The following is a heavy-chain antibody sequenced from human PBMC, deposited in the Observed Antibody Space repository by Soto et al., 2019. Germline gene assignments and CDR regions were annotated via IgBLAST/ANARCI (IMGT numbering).Heavy chain of an antibody. Sequence: PGGSLRLSCAASGFTFSSYGMHWVRQAPGKGLEWVAVIWYDGNNKYYADSVKGRFIISRDNSKNTAYLQMNSLRAEDTAVYYCARGSGHYYHYMDVWGKGTTVTVSS. V-gene: IGHV3-33*01. CDR1: GFTFSSYG. CDR2: IWYDGNNK. CDR3: ARGSGHYYHYMDV. J-gene: IGHJ6*03.